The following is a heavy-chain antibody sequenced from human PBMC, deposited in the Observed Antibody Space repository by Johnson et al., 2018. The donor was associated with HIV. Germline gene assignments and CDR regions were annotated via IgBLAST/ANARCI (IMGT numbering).Heavy chain of an antibody. CDR1: GFTFSSYW. Sequence: VQLVESGGGLVQPGGSLRLSCAASGFTFSSYWMSWVRQAPGKGLEWVGRIKSKTDGGTTDYAAPVKGRFTISRDDSKNTLYLQMNSLKTEDTAVYYCTTAGLRYFDWFTGAFDIWGQGTMVTVSS. CDR2: IKSKTDGGTT. CDR3: TTAGLRYFDWFTGAFDI. J-gene: IGHJ3*02. D-gene: IGHD3-9*01. V-gene: IGHV3-15*01.